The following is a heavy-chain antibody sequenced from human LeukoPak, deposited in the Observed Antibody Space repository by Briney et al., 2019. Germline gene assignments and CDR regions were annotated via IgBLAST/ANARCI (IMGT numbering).Heavy chain of an antibody. CDR3: ATSREVAGSHAFDI. J-gene: IGHJ3*02. CDR1: GYSITNDW. Sequence: GASLHTSCYGSGYSITNDWIGWVRPMPRKGPGWMGMLYAGDSASEYGPSCQGRVTMSVDRSINTAYLQLSTVRAADTAMYYCATSREVAGSHAFDIWGQGTVVTVSS. D-gene: IGHD6-19*01. CDR2: LYAGDSAS. V-gene: IGHV5-51*01.